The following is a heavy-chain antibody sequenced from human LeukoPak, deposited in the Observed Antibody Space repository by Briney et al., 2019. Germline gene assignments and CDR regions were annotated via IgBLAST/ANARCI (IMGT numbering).Heavy chain of an antibody. CDR2: INPSDGST. CDR3: ARDWGYCSGGSCYRGAFDI. CDR1: GYTFTGYY. V-gene: IGHV1-46*01. Sequence: ASVKVSCKASGYTFTGYYIHWVRQAPGQGLEWMGIINPSDGSTSYAQKFQGRVTMTRDMSTSTVYMELSSLRSEDTAVYYCARDWGYCSGGSCYRGAFDIWGQGTMVTVSS. D-gene: IGHD2-15*01. J-gene: IGHJ3*02.